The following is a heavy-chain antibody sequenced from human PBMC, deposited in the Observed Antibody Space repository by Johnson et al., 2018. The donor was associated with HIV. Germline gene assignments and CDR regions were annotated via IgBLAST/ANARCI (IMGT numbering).Heavy chain of an antibody. J-gene: IGHJ3*02. Sequence: VLLVESGGGLVQPGRSLRLSCAASGFTYDDYDMHWVRQAPGKGLEWVAGISWNSGSIGYADSVKGRFTISRDNAKNSLYLQMNSLRAEDTALYYCAKAREVCWDTYDAFDIWGQGTMVTVSS. CDR2: ISWNSGSI. D-gene: IGHD3-10*01. CDR3: AKAREVCWDTYDAFDI. CDR1: GFTYDDYD. V-gene: IGHV3-9*01.